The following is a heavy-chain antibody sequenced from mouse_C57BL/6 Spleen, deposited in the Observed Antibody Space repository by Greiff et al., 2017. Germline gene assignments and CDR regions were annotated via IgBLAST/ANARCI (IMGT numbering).Heavy chain of an antibody. V-gene: IGHV5-15*01. Sequence: EVQVVESGGGLVQPGGSLKLSCAASGFTFSDYGMAWVRQAPRKGPEWVAFISNLAYSIYYADTVTGRFTISRENAKNTLYLEMSSLRSEDTAMYYCARITVVAHWYFDVWGTGTTVTVSS. J-gene: IGHJ1*03. CDR3: ARITVVAHWYFDV. CDR2: ISNLAYSI. CDR1: GFTFSDYG. D-gene: IGHD1-1*01.